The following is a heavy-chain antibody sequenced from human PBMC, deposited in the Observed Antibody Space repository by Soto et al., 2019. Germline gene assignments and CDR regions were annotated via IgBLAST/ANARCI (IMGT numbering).Heavy chain of an antibody. D-gene: IGHD3-3*01. Sequence: EVQLVESGGGLVQPGGSLRLSCAASGFTFSSYEMNWVRQAPGKGLEWVSYISSSGSTIYYADSVKGRFTISRDNAKNSLYLQMNSLRVEDTAVYYCARDHRFTIFGVVTPAYYYYGMDVWGQGTTVTVSS. CDR3: ARDHRFTIFGVVTPAYYYYGMDV. J-gene: IGHJ6*02. CDR2: ISSSGSTI. V-gene: IGHV3-48*03. CDR1: GFTFSSYE.